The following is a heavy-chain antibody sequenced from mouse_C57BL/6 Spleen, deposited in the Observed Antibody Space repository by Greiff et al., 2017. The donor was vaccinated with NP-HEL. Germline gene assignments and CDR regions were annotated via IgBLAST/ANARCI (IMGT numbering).Heavy chain of an antibody. D-gene: IGHD3-1*01. CDR3: ARSGYYGYFDV. CDR2: IYPGDGDT. CDR1: GYAFSGYW. V-gene: IGHV1-80*01. J-gene: IGHJ1*03. Sequence: QVQLQQSGAELVKPGASVKISCKASGYAFSGYWMNWVKQRPGKGLEWIGQIYPGDGDTNYNGKFKGKATLTADKSSSTAYMQLSSLTSEDSAVYFCARSGYYGYFDVWGTGTTVTVSS.